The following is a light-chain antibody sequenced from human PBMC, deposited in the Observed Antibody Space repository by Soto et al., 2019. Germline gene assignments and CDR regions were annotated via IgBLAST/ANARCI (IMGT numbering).Light chain of an antibody. V-gene: IGKV1-9*01. Sequence: DIQLTQSPSFLSASVGARVTITCRASQDINSYLAWYQQKPGKASMLLIYDASTLQSVVPSRYSGGGSGTEFTLTITGLQPEDFATYYCQHLSTDPRTFGQGTKV. CDR1: QDINSY. CDR3: QHLSTDPRT. J-gene: IGKJ1*01. CDR2: DAS.